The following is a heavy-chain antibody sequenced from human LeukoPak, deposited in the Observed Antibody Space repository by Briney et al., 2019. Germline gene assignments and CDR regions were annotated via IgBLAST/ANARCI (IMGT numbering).Heavy chain of an antibody. D-gene: IGHD2-15*01. CDR2: IIPIFGTA. CDR1: GGTFSSYA. Sequence: SVKVSCKASGGTFSSYAITWVRQAPGQGLEWMGGIIPIFGTANYAQKFQGRVTMTTDTSTSTAYMELRSLRSDDTAVYYCARALGGYCSGGSCPPSDYWGQGTLVTVSS. V-gene: IGHV1-69*05. CDR3: ARALGGYCSGGSCPPSDY. J-gene: IGHJ4*02.